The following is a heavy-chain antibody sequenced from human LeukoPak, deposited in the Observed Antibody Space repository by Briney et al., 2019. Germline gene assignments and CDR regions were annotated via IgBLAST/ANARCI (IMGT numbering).Heavy chain of an antibody. D-gene: IGHD3-16*02. J-gene: IGHJ4*02. CDR2: IGSGGYM. V-gene: IGHV3-23*01. CDR3: AKKLPPASFYFDF. CDR1: GFTFADYD. Sequence: GGSLRLSCVASGFTFADYDMTWVRQAPGKGLEYVSSIGSGGYMFYAGSVTGRFFISRDNSKSTLYLHMNSLRSDDTAVYFCAKKLPPASFYFDFWGQGSLVSVSS.